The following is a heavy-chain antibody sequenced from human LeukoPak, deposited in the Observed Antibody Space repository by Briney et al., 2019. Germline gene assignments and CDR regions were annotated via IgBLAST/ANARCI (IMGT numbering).Heavy chain of an antibody. J-gene: IGHJ4*02. V-gene: IGHV3-33*01. Sequence: PGGSLRLSCAASGFTFSSYGMHWVRQAPGKGLEWVAVIWCDGSNKYYADSVKGRFTISRDNSKNTLYLQMNSLRAEDTAVYYCARDLPGTSFFDYWGQGTLVTVSS. D-gene: IGHD2-2*01. CDR3: ARDLPGTSFFDY. CDR2: IWCDGSNK. CDR1: GFTFSSYG.